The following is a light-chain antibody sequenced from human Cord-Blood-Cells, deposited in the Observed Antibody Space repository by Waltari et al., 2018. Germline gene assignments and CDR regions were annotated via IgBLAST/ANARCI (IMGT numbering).Light chain of an antibody. CDR2: AAS. J-gene: IGKJ1*01. CDR3: RQSYSTPWT. V-gene: IGKV1-39*01. CDR1: QSMSSY. Sequence: DIQMTQSPYSLSASVGDRVTITCRASQSMSSYLNWYQQKPGKAPKLLIYAASSLQSGVPSRFSGSGSGTDFTLAISSLQPEDFATYYCRQSYSTPWTFGQGTKVEIK.